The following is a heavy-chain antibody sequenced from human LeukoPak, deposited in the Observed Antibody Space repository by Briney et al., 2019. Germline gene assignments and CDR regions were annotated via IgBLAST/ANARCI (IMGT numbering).Heavy chain of an antibody. CDR2: INPSGGST. J-gene: IGHJ3*02. Sequence: ASVKVSCKASGYTFTSYYMHWVRQAPGQGLEWMGIINPSGGSTSYAQKFQGRVTITADESTSTAYMELSSLRSEDTAVYYCARDRRPMVRGPDAFDIWGQGTMVTVSS. V-gene: IGHV1-46*01. CDR3: ARDRRPMVRGPDAFDI. CDR1: GYTFTSYY. D-gene: IGHD3-10*01.